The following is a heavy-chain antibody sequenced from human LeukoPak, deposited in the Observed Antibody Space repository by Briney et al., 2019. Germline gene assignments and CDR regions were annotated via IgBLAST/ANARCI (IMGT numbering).Heavy chain of an antibody. CDR1: GGSISSYY. D-gene: IGHD4-11*01. CDR2: IYYSGST. V-gene: IGHV4-59*01. Sequence: SETLSLTCTVSGGSISSYYWSWIRQPPGKGLEWIGYIYYSGSTNYNPSLKRRVTISVDTSKNQFSLKLSSVTAADTAVYYCARATTEGGSDPWGQGTLVTVSS. CDR3: ARATTEGGSDP. J-gene: IGHJ5*02.